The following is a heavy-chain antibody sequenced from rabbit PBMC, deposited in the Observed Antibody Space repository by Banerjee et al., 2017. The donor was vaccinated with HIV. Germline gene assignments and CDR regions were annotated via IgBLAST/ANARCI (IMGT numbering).Heavy chain of an antibody. CDR2: IYFGDGNT. V-gene: IGHV1S45*01. CDR3: AREGAGYAGYFNL. CDR1: GFSFSGSQW. J-gene: IGHJ4*01. D-gene: IGHD4-2*01. Sequence: QEQLEESGGDLVKPEGSLTLTCTASGFSFSGSQWIYWVRQAPGKGFEWIAYIYFGDGNTYYASWAKGRFTISKTSSTTVTLQMTSLTAADTATYFCAREGAGYAGYFNLWGPGTLVTVS.